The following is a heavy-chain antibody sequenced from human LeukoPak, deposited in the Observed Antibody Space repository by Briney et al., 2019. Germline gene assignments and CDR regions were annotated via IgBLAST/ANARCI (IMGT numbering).Heavy chain of an antibody. Sequence: SETLSLTCTVSGDPISSSGFYWGWIRQPPGKGLEWIGSIYYSGSTYYNPSLKSRVTISVNTSKNQFSLKLSSVTAADTAVYYCARLLVPGWFDPWGQGTLVTVSS. D-gene: IGHD2-2*01. V-gene: IGHV4-39*01. CDR3: ARLLVPGWFDP. CDR1: GDPISSSGFY. CDR2: IYYSGST. J-gene: IGHJ5*02.